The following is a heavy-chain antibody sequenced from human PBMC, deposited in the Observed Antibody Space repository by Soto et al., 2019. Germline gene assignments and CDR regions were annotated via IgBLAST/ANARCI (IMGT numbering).Heavy chain of an antibody. Sequence: PGGSLRLSCAASGFTFRSYAMSWVRQAPGKGLEWVSAISGSGGSTYYADSGKGRFTISRDNAKNSLYLQMNSLRAEDTAVYYCARDTATPYCSSTSCYTTGYYGMDVWGQGTTVTVSS. D-gene: IGHD2-2*02. CDR1: GFTFRSYA. CDR2: ISGSGGST. V-gene: IGHV3-23*01. J-gene: IGHJ6*02. CDR3: ARDTATPYCSSTSCYTTGYYGMDV.